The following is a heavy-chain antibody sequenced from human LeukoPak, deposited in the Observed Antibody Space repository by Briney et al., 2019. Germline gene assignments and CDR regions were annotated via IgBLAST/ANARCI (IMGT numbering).Heavy chain of an antibody. J-gene: IGHJ4*02. CDR2: ISGGGDIT. V-gene: IGHV3-23*01. CDR1: GFNFANHA. CDR3: AKDNSSSWFYFDY. Sequence: GGSLRLSCAASGFNFANHAMSWVRQTAGKGLEWVSAISGGGDITYYADSVKGRFTISRDNSKNTLYLQMNSLRAEDTAVYHCAKDNSSSWFYFDYWGQGTLVTVSS. D-gene: IGHD6-13*01.